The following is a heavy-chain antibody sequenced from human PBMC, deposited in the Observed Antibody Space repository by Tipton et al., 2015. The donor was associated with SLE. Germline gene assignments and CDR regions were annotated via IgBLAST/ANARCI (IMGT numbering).Heavy chain of an antibody. D-gene: IGHD1-1*01. CDR2: IYNGAIT. V-gene: IGHV4-39*01. CDR1: GDSISTTVYY. CDR3: ARLNNFYFDY. Sequence: TLSLTCTVSGDSISTTVYYWGWIRQPPGKGLEGIGSIYNGAITHYNPSLQSRVTISVDTSRSQFSLTLNSVTAADTSVYYCARLNNFYFDYWGQGTLVTVSS. J-gene: IGHJ4*02.